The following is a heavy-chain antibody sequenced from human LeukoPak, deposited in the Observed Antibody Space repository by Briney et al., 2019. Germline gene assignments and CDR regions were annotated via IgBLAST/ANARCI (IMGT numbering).Heavy chain of an antibody. J-gene: IGHJ4*02. Sequence: GGSLRLSCAASGFTFSSYWMSWVRQAPGKGREWVANIKQDGSEKYYVDSVKGRFTISRDNAQNSLYLQMDSLRAEDTAVCYCARGELVATMFDYWGQGTLVTVSS. D-gene: IGHD5-12*01. CDR1: GFTFSSYW. V-gene: IGHV3-7*04. CDR3: ARGELVATMFDY. CDR2: IKQDGSEK.